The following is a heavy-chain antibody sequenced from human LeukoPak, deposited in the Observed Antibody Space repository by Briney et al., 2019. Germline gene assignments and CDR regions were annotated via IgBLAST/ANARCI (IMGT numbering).Heavy chain of an antibody. CDR1: GGTFSSYA. Sequence: ASVKVSCKASGGTFSSYAISWVRQAPGQGLEWMGWVSTNDGNTVYAQRLQGRVTMATDTSTSVAYMELRSLTSDGTAVYYCTRAPPGMTMMTDYWGQGTLVTVSS. D-gene: IGHD3-22*01. J-gene: IGHJ4*02. CDR3: TRAPPGMTMMTDY. V-gene: IGHV1-18*04. CDR2: VSTNDGNT.